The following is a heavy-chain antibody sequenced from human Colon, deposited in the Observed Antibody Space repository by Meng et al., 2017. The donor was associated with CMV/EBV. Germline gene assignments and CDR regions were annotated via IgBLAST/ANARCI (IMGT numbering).Heavy chain of an antibody. CDR1: GFKFGSYA. CDR3: AKDYRPNTVMVFRYESFDL. Sequence: GGSLRLSCEASGFKFGSYAMSWVRQAPGRGLEWVAIISGNGGSTFYADFAASMKGRFTISRDNSKNTLYLQINSLRAEDTAIYSFAKDYRPNTVMVFRYESFDLWGQGTTVTVSS. CDR2: ISGNGGST. V-gene: IGHV3-23*01. J-gene: IGHJ3*01. D-gene: IGHD5-18*01.